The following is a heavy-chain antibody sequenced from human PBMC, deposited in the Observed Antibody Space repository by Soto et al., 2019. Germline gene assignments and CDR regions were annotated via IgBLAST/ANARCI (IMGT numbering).Heavy chain of an antibody. V-gene: IGHV4-4*02. CDR3: ARISGSYYYGMDV. CDR1: GGSISSSNW. D-gene: IGHD1-26*01. Sequence: QVQLQESGPGLVKPSGTLSLTCAVSGGSISSSNWWSWVRQPPGKGLEWIGEIYHSGSTNYNQSLKRRVTISVDKSKNQFSLKLRSVTAADTAVYYCARISGSYYYGMDVWGQGTTVTVSS. CDR2: IYHSGST. J-gene: IGHJ6*02.